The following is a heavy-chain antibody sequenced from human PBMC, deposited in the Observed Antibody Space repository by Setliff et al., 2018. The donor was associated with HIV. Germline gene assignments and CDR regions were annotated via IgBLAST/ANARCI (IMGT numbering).Heavy chain of an antibody. J-gene: IGHJ6*02. CDR1: RGSLSSGGYY. CDR3: ARDEVRYYSGSESVRAGMDI. V-gene: IGHV4-31*03. CDR2: SYHSGSP. D-gene: IGHD3-10*01. Sequence: SETLSLTCSVFRGSLSSGGYYWSWIRQHPGKGLEWIGYSYHSGSPSYNPSLKSRTTISVDTSKNQFSLKLDSVIAADTAVYYCARDEVRYYSGSESVRAGMDIWGQGTAVTVSS.